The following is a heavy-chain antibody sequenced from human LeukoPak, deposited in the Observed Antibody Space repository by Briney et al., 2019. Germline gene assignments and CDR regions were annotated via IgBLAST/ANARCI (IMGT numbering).Heavy chain of an antibody. CDR3: AREHKPYYYYGMDV. J-gene: IGHJ6*02. CDR1: GFTFSDYY. V-gene: IGHV3-11*01. D-gene: IGHD2-21*01. CDR2: ISSSGSTI. Sequence: GGSLRLSCAASGFTFSDYYMSWIRQAPGKGLEWVSYISSSGSTIYYADSVKGRFTISRDNAKNSLYLQMNSLRAEDTAVYYCAREHKPYYYYGMDVWGQGTTVTVSS.